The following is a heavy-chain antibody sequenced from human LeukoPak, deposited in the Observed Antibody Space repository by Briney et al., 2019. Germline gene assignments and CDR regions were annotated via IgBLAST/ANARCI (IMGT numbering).Heavy chain of an antibody. V-gene: IGHV4-34*01. CDR2: LILSVST. Sequence: SETLSLTCAVYGGSSSGYYWSWIRQPPGKGRGWIWELILSVSTNYNTPLKSRATISVETSKNQFSWKLSSVTAADTAVYYCARGPTYIVVVVAANGWWFDAWGQGTLVTVSS. CDR1: GGSSSGYY. CDR3: ARGPTYIVVVVAANGWWFDA. D-gene: IGHD2-15*01. J-gene: IGHJ5*02.